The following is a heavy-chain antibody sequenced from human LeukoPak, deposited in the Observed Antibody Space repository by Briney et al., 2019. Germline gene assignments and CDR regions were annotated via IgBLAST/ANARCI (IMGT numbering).Heavy chain of an antibody. CDR3: ARDRGTMVHPEY. J-gene: IGHJ4*02. CDR2: IYHSGNT. D-gene: IGHD1/OR15-1a*01. V-gene: IGHV4-38-2*02. Sequence: PSETLSLTCTVSGYSISRGHYWGWIRQTPGKGLEWIGHIYHSGNTYYNPSLRSRVTISVDTSKNQFSLKVTSVTAADTAVYFCARDRGTMVHPEYWGQGALVTVSS. CDR1: GYSISRGHY.